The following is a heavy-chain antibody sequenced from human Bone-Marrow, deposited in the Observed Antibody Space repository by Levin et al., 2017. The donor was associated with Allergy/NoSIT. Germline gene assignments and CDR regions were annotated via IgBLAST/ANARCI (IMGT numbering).Heavy chain of an antibody. Sequence: LSLTCAASGFTFSTYGMHWVRQAPGKGLEWVALISYDGSNKYYADSMKGRFTISRDNSKNTLYLQMNSLRPEDTAVYYCARDPEYLNYFDYWGQGTLVTVSS. CDR1: GFTFSTYG. J-gene: IGHJ4*02. CDR2: ISYDGSNK. CDR3: ARDPEYLNYFDY. D-gene: IGHD6-6*01. V-gene: IGHV3-30-3*01.